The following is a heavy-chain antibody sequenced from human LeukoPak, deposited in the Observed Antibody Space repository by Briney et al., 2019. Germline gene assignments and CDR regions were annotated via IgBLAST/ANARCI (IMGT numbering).Heavy chain of an antibody. Sequence: PSETLSLTCTVSGGSITGYHWSWIRHPSGKGLEWIGYIYSSETTEYKPSLKSRVTISADTSKNQFSLKLTSVTAADTAIYYCARRNDFDIWGQGTMVTVSS. CDR1: GGSITGYH. CDR3: ARRNDFDI. CDR2: IYSSETT. J-gene: IGHJ3*02. V-gene: IGHV4-4*08.